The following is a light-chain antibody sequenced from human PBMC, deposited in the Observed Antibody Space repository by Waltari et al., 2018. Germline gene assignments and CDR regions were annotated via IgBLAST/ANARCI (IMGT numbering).Light chain of an antibody. CDR3: MQALQTPLFT. CDR2: LGS. Sequence: DIVMTQSPLSLPVTPGEPATISCRSSQSLLHSNGYNNLEWYLQKPGQSPQLLIYLGSNRASGVPDRFSGSGSGTDFTLKISRVEAEDVGVYYCMQALQTPLFTFGPGTKVDIK. CDR1: QSLLHSNGYNN. V-gene: IGKV2-28*01. J-gene: IGKJ3*01.